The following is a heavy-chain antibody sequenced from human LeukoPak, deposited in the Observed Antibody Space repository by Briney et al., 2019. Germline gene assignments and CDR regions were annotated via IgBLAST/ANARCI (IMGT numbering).Heavy chain of an antibody. V-gene: IGHV4-59*01. CDR2: IYYSGST. CDR3: ARGSRELHYFDY. D-gene: IGHD4-23*01. CDR1: GGSISSYY. Sequence: PSETLSLTCTVSGGSISSYYWSWIRQPPGKGLEWIGYIYYSGSTKYNPSLESRVTISVDASKTQFSLKLNSVTAADTAVYYCARGSRELHYFDYWGQGTLVAVSS. J-gene: IGHJ4*02.